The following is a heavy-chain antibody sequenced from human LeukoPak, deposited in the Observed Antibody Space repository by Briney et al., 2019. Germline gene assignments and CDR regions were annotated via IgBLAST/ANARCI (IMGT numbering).Heavy chain of an antibody. CDR3: AKRRVDDRPPLH. V-gene: IGHV3-23*01. Sequence: GGSLRLSCVASGFTFSNYAMSWVRQAPGKGLEWVSGITGSGGSTYYADSVKGRFTISRDNSKSTLYLQMNSLRDDDTAVYYCAKRRVDDRPPLHWGQGTLVTVSS. J-gene: IGHJ4*02. CDR2: ITGSGGST. CDR1: GFTFSNYA.